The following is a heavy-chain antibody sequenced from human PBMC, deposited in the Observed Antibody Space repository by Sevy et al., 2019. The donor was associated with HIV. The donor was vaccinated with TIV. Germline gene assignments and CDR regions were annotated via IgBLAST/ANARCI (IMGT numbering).Heavy chain of an antibody. V-gene: IGHV4-59*01. J-gene: IGHJ4*02. CDR1: GGSISSYY. CDR3: ARGDSGWYAY. CDR2: IYYSGST. D-gene: IGHD6-19*01. Sequence: SETLSLTCTVSGGSISSYYWSWIRQPPGKGLEWIGYIYYSGSTNYNPSLKSRVTISVDTSKNQFSLKLSSVTAADTVVYYCARGDSGWYAYWGQGTLVTVSS.